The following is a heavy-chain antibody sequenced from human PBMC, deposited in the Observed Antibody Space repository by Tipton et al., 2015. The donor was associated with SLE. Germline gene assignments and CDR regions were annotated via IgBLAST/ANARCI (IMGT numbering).Heavy chain of an antibody. CDR1: GGSVSSGSYY. Sequence: TLSLTCTVSGGSVSSGSYYWSWIRQPPGKGLEWIGYIYYSGSTNYNPSLKSRVTISVDKSKSQFSLKLGSVTAADTAVYYCARDSPQRTWYFDLWGRGTLVTVSS. J-gene: IGHJ2*01. CDR2: IYYSGST. V-gene: IGHV4-61*01. CDR3: ARDSPQRTWYFDL.